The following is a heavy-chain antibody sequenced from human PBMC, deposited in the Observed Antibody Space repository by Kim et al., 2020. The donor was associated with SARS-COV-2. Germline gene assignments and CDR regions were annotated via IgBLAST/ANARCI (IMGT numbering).Heavy chain of an antibody. J-gene: IGHJ4*02. CDR3: GKGHVGDYVTFAY. V-gene: IGHV3-30*02. Sequence: YADAVRCRFTISRDNSKNTLYLQMSSLRAEDTAIYYCGKGHVGDYVTFAYWGQGSLVTVSS. D-gene: IGHD3-16*01.